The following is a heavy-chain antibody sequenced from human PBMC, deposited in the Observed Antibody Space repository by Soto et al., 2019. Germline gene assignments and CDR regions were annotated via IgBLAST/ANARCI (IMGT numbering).Heavy chain of an antibody. J-gene: IGHJ4*02. CDR2: ISYDGSNK. Sequence: PGGSLRLSCAASGFTFSSYGMHWVRQAPGKGLEWVAVISYDGSNKYYADSVKGRFTISRDNSKNTLYLQMTSLSAEDTAMYYCARDGDVNTGFGKDYWGQGTLVTVSS. V-gene: IGHV3-30*03. CDR3: ARDGDVNTGFGKDY. CDR1: GFTFSSYG. D-gene: IGHD3-16*01.